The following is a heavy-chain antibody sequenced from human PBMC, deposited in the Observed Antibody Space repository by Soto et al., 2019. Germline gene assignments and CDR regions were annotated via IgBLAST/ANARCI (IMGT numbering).Heavy chain of an antibody. Sequence: GGSLRLSCAASGFTFSSYAMSWVRQAPGKGLEWVSAISGSGGSTYYADSVKGRFTISRDNSKNTLYLQMNSLRAEDTAVYYCAKDRVDISSWTGRCNWFAPWGQGTLVTVSS. D-gene: IGHD6-13*01. J-gene: IGHJ5*02. V-gene: IGHV3-23*01. CDR1: GFTFSSYA. CDR2: ISGSGGST. CDR3: AKDRVDISSWTGRCNWFAP.